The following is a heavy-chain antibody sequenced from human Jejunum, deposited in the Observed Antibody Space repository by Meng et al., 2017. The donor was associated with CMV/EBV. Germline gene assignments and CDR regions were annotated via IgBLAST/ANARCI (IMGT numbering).Heavy chain of an antibody. D-gene: IGHD6-19*01. CDR2: ISGSGGST. CDR3: AASSDWYKGFDI. J-gene: IGHJ3*02. V-gene: IGHV3-23*01. Sequence: ASGITFTSYVMTWVRQAPGKGLEWVSSISGSGGSTYYADSVKGRFTISRDNSKNTLYLQMNSLRAEDTAVYYCAASSDWYKGFDIWGQGAMVTVSS. CDR1: GITFTSYV.